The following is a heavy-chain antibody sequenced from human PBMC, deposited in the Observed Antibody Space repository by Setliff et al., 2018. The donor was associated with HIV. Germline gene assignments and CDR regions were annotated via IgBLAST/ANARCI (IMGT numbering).Heavy chain of an antibody. V-gene: IGHV3-11*04. CDR2: ISGSGEAT. CDR3: TRDGPGRARADYYGMDV. CDR1: GFIFSDYY. J-gene: IGHJ6*02. Sequence: TGGSLRLSCAASGFIFSDYYMNWIRQAPGKGLEWVSYISGSGEATDFADSVKGRFTTSRDNAKNSLYLQMNSLSAEDTAVYYCTRDGPGRARADYYGMDVWGQGTTVTVS.